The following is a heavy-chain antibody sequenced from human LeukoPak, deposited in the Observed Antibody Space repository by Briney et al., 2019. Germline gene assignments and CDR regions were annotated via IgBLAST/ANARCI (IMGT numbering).Heavy chain of an antibody. CDR2: INSDGSST. Sequence: GGSLRLSCAASGFTFSSYWSHWVRQAPGKGLVGVSRINSDGSSTSYADSVKGRFTISRDNAKNTLYLQMNSLRAEDTAVYYCARDSVGATSNWGQGTLVTVSS. D-gene: IGHD1-26*01. V-gene: IGHV3-74*01. J-gene: IGHJ4*02. CDR1: GFTFSSYW. CDR3: ARDSVGATSN.